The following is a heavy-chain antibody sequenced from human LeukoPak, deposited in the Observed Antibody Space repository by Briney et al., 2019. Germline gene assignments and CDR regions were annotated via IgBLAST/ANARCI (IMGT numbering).Heavy chain of an antibody. CDR2: IYYSGST. J-gene: IGHJ3*02. V-gene: IGHV4-61*05. CDR1: GGSISSSSYY. CDR3: ARGATSDSGFDI. Sequence: SETLSLTCTVSGGSISSSSYYWGWIRQPPGKGLEWIGYIYYSGSTNYNPSLKSRVTISVDTSKNQFSLKLSSVTAADTAVYYCARGATSDSGFDIWGQGTMVTVSS. D-gene: IGHD5-12*01.